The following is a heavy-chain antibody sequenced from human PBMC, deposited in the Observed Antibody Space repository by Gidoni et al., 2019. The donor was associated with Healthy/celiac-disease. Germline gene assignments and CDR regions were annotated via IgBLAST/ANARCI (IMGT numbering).Heavy chain of an antibody. J-gene: IGHJ4*02. CDR1: GGYVSGYY. V-gene: IGHV4-34*01. Sequence: QVQLQQWGAGLLKHSATLSLTCAVYGGYVSGYYWSWIRQPPGKGLELIGEINHIGSTNYNPSLKSRGTRSVDTSKNQCSLKLSSVTAADTAVYYCARRSAVAGTGGFDYWGQGTLVTVSS. CDR2: INHIGST. D-gene: IGHD6-19*01. CDR3: ARRSAVAGTGGFDY.